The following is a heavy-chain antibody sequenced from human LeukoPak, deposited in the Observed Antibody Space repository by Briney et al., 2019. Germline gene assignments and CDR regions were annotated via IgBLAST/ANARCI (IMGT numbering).Heavy chain of an antibody. CDR3: ARDSSGILTGYYVYGMDV. CDR2: ISSSSTI. V-gene: IGHV3-48*02. J-gene: IGHJ6*02. D-gene: IGHD3-9*01. CDR1: GFTFSSYS. Sequence: GGSLRLSCAASGFTFSSYSMNWVRQAPGKGLEWVSYISSSSTIYYADSVKGRFTISRDNAKNSLYLQMNSLRDEDTAVYYCARDSSGILTGYYVYGMDVWDQGTTVTVSS.